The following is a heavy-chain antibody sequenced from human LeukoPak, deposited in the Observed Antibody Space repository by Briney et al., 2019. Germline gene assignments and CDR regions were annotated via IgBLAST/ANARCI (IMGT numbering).Heavy chain of an antibody. Sequence: GGSLRLSCAASGFTFSSYSMNWVRQAPGKGLEWVSAISGSGGSTYYADSVKGRFTISRDNSKNTLYLQMNSLRAEDTAVYYCAKEEAEDYGGNYWGQGTLVTVSS. D-gene: IGHD4-23*01. CDR3: AKEEAEDYGGNY. CDR2: ISGSGGST. V-gene: IGHV3-23*01. J-gene: IGHJ4*02. CDR1: GFTFSSYS.